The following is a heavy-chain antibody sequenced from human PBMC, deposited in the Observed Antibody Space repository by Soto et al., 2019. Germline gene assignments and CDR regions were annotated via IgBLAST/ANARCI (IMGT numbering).Heavy chain of an antibody. CDR1: GFTFSSYG. J-gene: IGHJ6*02. D-gene: IGHD7-27*01. CDR2: ISYDGSNK. CDR3: AKDRNWGSSGYYYYGMDV. V-gene: IGHV3-30*18. Sequence: GGSLRLSCAASGFTFSSYGMHWVRQAPGKGLEWVAVISYDGSNKYYADSVKGRFTISRDNSKNTLYLQMNSLRAEDTAVYYCAKDRNWGSSGYYYYGMDVSGQGTTVTVYS.